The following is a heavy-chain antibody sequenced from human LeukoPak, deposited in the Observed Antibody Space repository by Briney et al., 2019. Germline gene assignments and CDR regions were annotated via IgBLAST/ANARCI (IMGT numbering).Heavy chain of an antibody. D-gene: IGHD3-16*01. Sequence: SETLSLTCTVSGGPISSYSWTWIRQPPGKGLEWIGSIYYSGSTNYNPSLKSRVTISVDTSKNHFSLKLSSVTAADTAVYYCARDRVLGAFDIWGQGTMVTVSS. CDR3: ARDRVLGAFDI. CDR2: IYYSGST. V-gene: IGHV4-59*12. CDR1: GGPISSYS. J-gene: IGHJ3*02.